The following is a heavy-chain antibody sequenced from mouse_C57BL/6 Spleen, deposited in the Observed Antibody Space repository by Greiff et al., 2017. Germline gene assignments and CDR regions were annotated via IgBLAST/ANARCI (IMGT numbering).Heavy chain of an antibody. CDR3: ARKVLRFYALDY. CDR1: GFTFSDYG. CDR2: ISSGSGTI. J-gene: IGHJ4*01. V-gene: IGHV5-17*01. D-gene: IGHD1-1*01. Sequence: EVQRVESGGGLVKPGGSLKLSCAASGFTFSDYGMSWVRQAPEKGLEWVAYISSGSGTIYYAATVKGRFSISSDTAKNTLFLPMTSLRSEATAMYYYARKVLRFYALDYWGQGTSVTVSS.